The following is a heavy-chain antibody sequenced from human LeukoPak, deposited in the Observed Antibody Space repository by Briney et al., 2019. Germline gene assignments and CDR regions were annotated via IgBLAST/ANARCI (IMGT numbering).Heavy chain of an antibody. D-gene: IGHD6-13*01. Sequence: SVKVSCKASGGTFSSYAISWVRQAPGQGLEWMGKIIPILGIANYAQKFQGRVTITADKSTSTAYMELSSLRSEDTAVYYCARRAAAANDAFDIWGQGTMVTVSS. J-gene: IGHJ3*02. CDR2: IIPILGIA. CDR1: GGTFSSYA. CDR3: ARRAAAANDAFDI. V-gene: IGHV1-69*04.